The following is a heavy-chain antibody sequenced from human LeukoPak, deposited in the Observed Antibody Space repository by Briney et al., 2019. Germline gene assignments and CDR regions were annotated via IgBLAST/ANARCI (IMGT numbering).Heavy chain of an antibody. CDR2: MNPNSGNT. CDR1: GYTFTSYD. D-gene: IGHD6-13*01. Sequence: VASVKVSCKASGYTFTSYDINWVRQATGQGLVWMGWMNPNSGNTGYAQKFQGRVTMTRNTSISTAYMELSSLRAEDTAVYYCARVPSSSWYLFGEYYYYGMDVWGQGTTVTVSS. V-gene: IGHV1-8*01. CDR3: ARVPSSSWYLFGEYYYYGMDV. J-gene: IGHJ6*02.